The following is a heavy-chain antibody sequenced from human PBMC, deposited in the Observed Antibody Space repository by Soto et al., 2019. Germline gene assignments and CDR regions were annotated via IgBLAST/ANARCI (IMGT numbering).Heavy chain of an antibody. D-gene: IGHD3-22*01. V-gene: IGHV5-10-1*01. J-gene: IGHJ4*02. Sequence: GESLKISFKGSGYSFAGYWITWVRQKPGKGLEWMGRIDPSDSQTYYSPSFRGHVTTSVTKSITTVFLQWSSLRASDTAMYYCARQIYDSDTGPNFQYYFDSWGQGTPVTVSS. CDR1: GYSFAGYW. CDR2: IDPSDSQT. CDR3: ARQIYDSDTGPNFQYYFDS.